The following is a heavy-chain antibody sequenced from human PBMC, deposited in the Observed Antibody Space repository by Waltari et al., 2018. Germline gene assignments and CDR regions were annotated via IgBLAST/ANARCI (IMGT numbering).Heavy chain of an antibody. V-gene: IGHV4-59*01. J-gene: IGHJ6*03. Sequence: QVQLQESGPGLVKPSETLSLTCTVSGGSISSYYWSWIRQPPGKGLEWHGYIYYSGSTNYNPSLKSRVTISVDTSKNQFSLKLSSVTAADTAVYYCARDSGPLAYCSSTSCYAGYYYYYMDVWGKGTTVTVSS. CDR1: GGSISSYY. D-gene: IGHD2-2*01. CDR2: IYYSGST. CDR3: ARDSGPLAYCSSTSCYAGYYYYYMDV.